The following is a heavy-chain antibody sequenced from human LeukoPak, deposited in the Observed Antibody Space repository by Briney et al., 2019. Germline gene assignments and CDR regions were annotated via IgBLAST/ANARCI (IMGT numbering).Heavy chain of an antibody. CDR3: AKESTARSARSFDY. J-gene: IGHJ4*02. CDR2: ISHDGTVT. Sequence: GGSLRLSCAASGFTFSSYGMQWVRQAPDKGREWVAGISHDGTVTYYAESVKGRFTISRDKAKNTVSLQMNSLRVDDTGLYYCAKESTARSARSFDYWGQGTLVTVSP. V-gene: IGHV3-30*18. D-gene: IGHD3-3*01. CDR1: GFTFSSYG.